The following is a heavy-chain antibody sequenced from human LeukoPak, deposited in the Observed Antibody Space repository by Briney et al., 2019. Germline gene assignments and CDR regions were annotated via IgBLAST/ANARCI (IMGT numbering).Heavy chain of an antibody. V-gene: IGHV3-23*01. J-gene: IGHJ2*01. D-gene: IGHD6-13*01. CDR1: GFTFSVYA. CDR3: SKGGRGEAAAGTNWYFDL. Sequence: GGSLRLSRAASGFTFSVYAMNWVRQAPGKGLEWVSSIYGTGGTTYYADAVKGRFTISRDNSKNTVCLQMNSLRDDDTAKYYCSKGGRGEAAAGTNWYFDLWGRGALVTVSS. CDR2: IYGTGGTT.